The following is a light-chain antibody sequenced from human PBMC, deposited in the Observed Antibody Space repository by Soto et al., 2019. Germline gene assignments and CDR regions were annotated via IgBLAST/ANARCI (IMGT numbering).Light chain of an antibody. CDR3: SSYTSSYTYV. CDR1: SSDVGGYNY. Sequence: QSALTQPAPVSGSPGQSITISCTGTSSDVGGYNYVSWYQQLPGKAPKLMIYEVSNRPSGVSNRSSGSKSGNTASLTISGLQAEDEADYYCSSYTSSYTYVFGTGTKVTVL. J-gene: IGLJ1*01. V-gene: IGLV2-14*01. CDR2: EVS.